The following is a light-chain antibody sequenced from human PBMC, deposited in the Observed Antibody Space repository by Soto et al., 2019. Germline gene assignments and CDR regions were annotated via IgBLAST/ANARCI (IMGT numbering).Light chain of an antibody. CDR2: ATS. CDR1: QGIRGD. CDR3: IQDLLSPLT. Sequence: AIQMTQSPSSLSASLGDRVTITCRASQGIRGDLGWYQQKPGKAPKLLISATSTLQSGVPSRFSGRGSGTNFTLTISSLQPEDFETYYCIQDLLSPLTVGKATKVDI. V-gene: IGKV1-6*01. J-gene: IGKJ1*01.